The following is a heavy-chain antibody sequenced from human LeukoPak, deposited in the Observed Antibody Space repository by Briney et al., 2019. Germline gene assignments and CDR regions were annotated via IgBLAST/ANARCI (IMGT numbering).Heavy chain of an antibody. D-gene: IGHD2-15*01. CDR3: TKEFCGSRAACAGGSYYDF. J-gene: IGHJ2*01. V-gene: IGHV3-13*01. CDR2: MGVTGDA. CDR1: GFTFSKDD. Sequence: GGFLRLSCAASGFTFSKDDFHWVRQAPGKGLEWVAAMGVTGDAYYADSVKGLFTISREDAANSLYLQMRSLGAGDTALYYCTKEFCGSRAACAGGSYYDFWGRGALVTVSS.